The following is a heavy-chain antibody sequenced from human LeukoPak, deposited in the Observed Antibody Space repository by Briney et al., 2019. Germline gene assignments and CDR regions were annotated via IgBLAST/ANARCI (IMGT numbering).Heavy chain of an antibody. Sequence: PGGSLRLSCTASGFTFGDYAMSWVRQAPGKGLEWVGFIRSKAYGGTTEYAASVKGRFTISRDDSKSIAYLQMNSLKTEDTAVYYCTSLIGITGTGRVDDAFDIWGQGTMVTVSS. V-gene: IGHV3-49*04. CDR3: TSLIGITGTGRVDDAFDI. CDR2: IRSKAYGGTT. J-gene: IGHJ3*02. D-gene: IGHD1-20*01. CDR1: GFTFGDYA.